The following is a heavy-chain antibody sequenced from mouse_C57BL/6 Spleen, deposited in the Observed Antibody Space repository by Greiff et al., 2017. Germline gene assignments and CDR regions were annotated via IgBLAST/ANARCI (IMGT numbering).Heavy chain of an antibody. V-gene: IGHV1-61*01. Sequence: VQLQQPGAELVRPGSSVKLSCKASGYTFTSYWMDWVKQRPGQGLEWIGNIYPSDSETHYNQKFKDKATLTVDKSSSTAYMQLSSLTSEDSAVYYGAREGTGTDFDYWGQGTTLTVSS. CDR2: IYPSDSET. J-gene: IGHJ2*01. D-gene: IGHD4-1*01. CDR3: AREGTGTDFDY. CDR1: GYTFTSYW.